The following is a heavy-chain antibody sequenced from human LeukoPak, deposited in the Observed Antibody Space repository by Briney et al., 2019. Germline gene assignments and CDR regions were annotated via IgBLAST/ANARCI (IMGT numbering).Heavy chain of an antibody. D-gene: IGHD2-2*01. CDR1: GYTFTSYY. CDR2: INPSGGST. J-gene: IGHJ5*02. V-gene: IGHV1-46*01. Sequence: ASVTVSCKASGYTFTSYYMHWVRQAPGQGLEWMGIINPSGGSTSYAQKFQGRVTMTRDTSTSTVYMELSSLRSEDTAVYYCARAPLVVPAATLNWFDPWGQGTLVTVSS. CDR3: ARAPLVVPAATLNWFDP.